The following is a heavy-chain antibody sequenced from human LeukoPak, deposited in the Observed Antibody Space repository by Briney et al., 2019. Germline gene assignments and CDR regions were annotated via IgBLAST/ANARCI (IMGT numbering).Heavy chain of an antibody. D-gene: IGHD2-2*01. J-gene: IGHJ4*02. CDR1: GFTFDDYT. CDR3: AKDRGAGTLISTTYFDY. Sequence: GGSLRLSCAASGFTFDDYTMHWVRQAPGKGLEWVSLISWDGGSTYYADSVKGRLTISRDNSKNSLYLQMNSLRTEDTALYYCAKDRGAGTLISTTYFDYWGQGTLVTVSS. V-gene: IGHV3-43*01. CDR2: ISWDGGST.